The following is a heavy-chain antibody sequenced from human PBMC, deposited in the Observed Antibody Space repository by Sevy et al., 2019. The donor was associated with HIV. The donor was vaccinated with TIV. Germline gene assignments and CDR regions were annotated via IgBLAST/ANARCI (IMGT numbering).Heavy chain of an antibody. D-gene: IGHD3-22*01. CDR2: ISYDGSNK. Sequence: GGSLRLSCAASGFTFSSYAMHWVRQAPGKGLEWVAVISYDGSNKYYADSVKGRFTISRDNSKNTLYLQMNSLRAEDTAVYYCARGQLKTQGSGLYYYDSSGYQGGYWGQGTLVTVSS. CDR3: ARGQLKTQGSGLYYYDSSGYQGGY. J-gene: IGHJ4*02. CDR1: GFTFSSYA. V-gene: IGHV3-30-3*01.